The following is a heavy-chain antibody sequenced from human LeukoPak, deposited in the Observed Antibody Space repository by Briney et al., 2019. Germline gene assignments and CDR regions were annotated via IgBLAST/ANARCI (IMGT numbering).Heavy chain of an antibody. V-gene: IGHV3-30-3*01. Sequence: GRSLRLSCAASGFTFSSYAMHWVRQAPGKGLEWVAVIPYDGSNKYYADSVKGRFTISRDNSKNTLYLQMNSLRAEDTAVYYCARVGYSDFWSGYYWDYWGQGTLATVSS. CDR2: IPYDGSNK. CDR3: ARVGYSDFWSGYYWDY. CDR1: GFTFSSYA. J-gene: IGHJ4*02. D-gene: IGHD3-3*01.